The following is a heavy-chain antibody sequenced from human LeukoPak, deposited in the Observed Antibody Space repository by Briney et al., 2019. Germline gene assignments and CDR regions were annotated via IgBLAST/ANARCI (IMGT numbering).Heavy chain of an antibody. J-gene: IGHJ6*02. CDR3: ARDPGSYGNYYYGMDV. CDR2: IYSGGST. CDR1: GFTFSTYA. V-gene: IGHV3-53*04. D-gene: IGHD3-10*01. Sequence: GGSLRLSCAASGFTFSTYAMSWVRQAPGKGLEWVSVIYSGGSTYYADSVKGRFTISRHNSKNTLYLQMNSLRAEDTAVYYCARDPGSYGNYYYGMDVWGQGTTVTVSS.